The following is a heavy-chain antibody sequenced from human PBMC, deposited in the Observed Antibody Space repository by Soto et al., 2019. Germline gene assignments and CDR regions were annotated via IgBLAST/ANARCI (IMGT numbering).Heavy chain of an antibody. V-gene: IGHV1-58*01. CDR3: AADWDTVVTPAY. CDR2: IVVGSGNT. CDR1: GFTFTSSA. D-gene: IGHD2-21*02. Sequence: QMQLVQSGPEVKKPGTSVKVSCKASGFTFTSSAVQWVRQARGQRLEWIGWIVVGSGNTNYAQKFQERVTITRDMSTSTAYMELSSLRSEDTAVYYCAADWDTVVTPAYWGQGTLVTVSS. J-gene: IGHJ4*02.